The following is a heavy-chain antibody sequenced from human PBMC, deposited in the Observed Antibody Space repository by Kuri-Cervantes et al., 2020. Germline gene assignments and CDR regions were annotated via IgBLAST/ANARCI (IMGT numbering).Heavy chain of an antibody. J-gene: IGHJ3*02. V-gene: IGHV5-51*01. CDR2: IYPGDSDT. D-gene: IGHD5-12*01. CDR1: GYGFTSYW. CDR3: ARRGIVATIKDAFDI. Sequence: GESLKISCKGSGYGFTSYWIGWVRQMPGKGLEWMGIIYPGDSDTRYSPSFQGQVTISADKSISTAYLQWSSLKASDTAMYYCARRGIVATIKDAFDIWGQGTMVTVSS.